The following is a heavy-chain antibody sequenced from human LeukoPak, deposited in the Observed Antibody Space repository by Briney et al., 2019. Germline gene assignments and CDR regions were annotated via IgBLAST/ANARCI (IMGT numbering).Heavy chain of an antibody. V-gene: IGHV4-4*07. CDR1: GGSITNYY. D-gene: IGHD6-19*01. J-gene: IGHJ5*02. CDR3: ARLRHRSGGVAANWFDP. Sequence: SETLSLTCTVSGGSITNYYWSWIRQPAGRGLECIGRVYFSGSSDYNPSLKSRVTMSVDTSKNQFSLKVKSVTAADTAVYYCARLRHRSGGVAANWFDPGGQGTLVTVSS. CDR2: VYFSGSS.